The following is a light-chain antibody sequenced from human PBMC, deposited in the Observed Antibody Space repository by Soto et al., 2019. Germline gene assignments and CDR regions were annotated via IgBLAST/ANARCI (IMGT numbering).Light chain of an antibody. V-gene: IGLV2-14*01. CDR2: DVS. Sequence: QSALTQPASVSGSPGQSITISCTGTSSDVGGYNYVSWYQQHPGKAPKLMIYDVSSRPSGVSNRFSGSKSGNTASLTISGLQPEDEADYYCISYTSSSTHVVFGGGTKLTVL. CDR1: SSDVGGYNY. CDR3: ISYTSSSTHVV. J-gene: IGLJ2*01.